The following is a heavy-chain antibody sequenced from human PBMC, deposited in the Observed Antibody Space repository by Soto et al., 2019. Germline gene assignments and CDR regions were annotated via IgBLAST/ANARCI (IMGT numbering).Heavy chain of an antibody. CDR3: ARAGGRETYYYYYYMDV. CDR2: INPSGGST. J-gene: IGHJ6*03. Sequence: GASVKVSCKASGYTFTSYYMHWVRQAPGQGLEWMGIINPSGGSTSYAQKFQGRVTMTRDTSTSTVYMELSSLRPEDTAVYYCARAGGRETYYYYYYMDVWGKGTTVTVSS. D-gene: IGHD1-26*01. V-gene: IGHV1-46*03. CDR1: GYTFTSYY.